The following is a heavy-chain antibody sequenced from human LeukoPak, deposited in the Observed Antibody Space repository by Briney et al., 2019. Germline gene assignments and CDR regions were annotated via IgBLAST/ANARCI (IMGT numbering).Heavy chain of an antibody. Sequence: PGGSLRLSCAASGFTFSSYAMHWVRQAPGKGLEWVAVISYDGSNKYYADSVKGRFTISRDNSKNTLYLQMNSLRAEDTAVYYCAVPSSPYYYGSGKYWGQGTLVTVSS. CDR3: AVPSSPYYYGSGKY. D-gene: IGHD3-10*01. CDR2: ISYDGSNK. CDR1: GFTFSSYA. J-gene: IGHJ4*02. V-gene: IGHV3-30*04.